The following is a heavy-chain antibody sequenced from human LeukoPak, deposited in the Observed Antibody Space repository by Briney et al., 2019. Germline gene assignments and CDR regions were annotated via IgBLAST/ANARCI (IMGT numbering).Heavy chain of an antibody. CDR2: ISSDGVYT. V-gene: IGHV3-64D*08. J-gene: IGHJ4*02. CDR3: AKVLDYCDGGTCYNSGMDS. D-gene: IGHD2-15*01. CDR1: GSTFNLYS. Sequence: GGSLRLSCLASGSTFNLYSMHWVRQAPGKGLEFVSVISSDGVYTYYAYSVKGRFTISRDNSKNTVYLRMSSLGADDTAVYYCAKVLDYCDGGTCYNSGMDSWGQGTLVTVPS.